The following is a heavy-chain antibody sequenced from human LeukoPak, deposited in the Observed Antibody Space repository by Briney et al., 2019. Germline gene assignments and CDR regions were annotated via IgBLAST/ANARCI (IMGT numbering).Heavy chain of an antibody. CDR1: GFTFNSDW. Sequence: GGSLRLSCAASGFTFNSDWTAWVRQAPGKGLEWVANIKEDGSEKNYVDSVKGRFTISRDNAVNSVYLQMNDLRAEDTGVYYCATKEPSTSGWSYWGQGTLVTVPS. CDR3: ATKEPSTSGWSY. V-gene: IGHV3-7*01. J-gene: IGHJ4*02. D-gene: IGHD6-19*01. CDR2: IKEDGSEK.